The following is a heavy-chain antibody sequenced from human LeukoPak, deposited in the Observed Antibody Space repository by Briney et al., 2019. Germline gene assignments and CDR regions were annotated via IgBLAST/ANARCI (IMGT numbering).Heavy chain of an antibody. Sequence: GESLKISCKASGYSFPIYWIGWVRQMPGKGLEWMGIIFPGDSDTRYSPSFQGQVTISADKSISTAHLQWSSLKASDTAMYYCARFSVGGTYYPNYWGQGTLVTVSS. CDR3: ARFSVGGTYYPNY. CDR2: IFPGDSDT. D-gene: IGHD1-26*01. J-gene: IGHJ4*02. V-gene: IGHV5-51*01. CDR1: GYSFPIYW.